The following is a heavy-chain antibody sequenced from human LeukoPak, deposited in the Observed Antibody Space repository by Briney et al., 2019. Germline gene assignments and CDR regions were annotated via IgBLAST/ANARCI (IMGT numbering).Heavy chain of an antibody. Sequence: SETLSLTCTISGGSISSHYWSWLRQPPGKGLEWIAYLYDSVRTKDNPSLKGRVTLSADTSKNQHSLRLSSVTAADTAVYYCATIKRGDIYGYFDFWGQGILVTVSS. CDR3: ATIKRGDIYGYFDF. V-gene: IGHV4-59*11. CDR1: GGSISSHY. D-gene: IGHD5-18*01. J-gene: IGHJ4*02. CDR2: LYDSVRT.